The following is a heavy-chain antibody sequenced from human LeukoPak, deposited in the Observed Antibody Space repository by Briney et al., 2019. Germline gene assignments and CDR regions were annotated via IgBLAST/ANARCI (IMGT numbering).Heavy chain of an antibody. CDR1: GFTFSDNY. J-gene: IGHJ5*02. D-gene: IGHD1-26*01. Sequence: PGGSLRLSCAASGFTFSDNYMDWVRQAPGKGLEWVGRIRNRVDSYTTEYAASVKGRFSISRDDSKNSLYLQMNSLKIEDTAVYFCARGHSGTSDRLDPWGQGTLVTVSS. V-gene: IGHV3-72*01. CDR3: ARGHSGTSDRLDP. CDR2: IRNRVDSYTT.